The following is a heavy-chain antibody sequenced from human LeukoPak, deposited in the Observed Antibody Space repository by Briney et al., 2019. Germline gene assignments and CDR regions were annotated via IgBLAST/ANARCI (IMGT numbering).Heavy chain of an antibody. CDR3: ASGDRAAFDI. V-gene: IGHV3-7*01. CDR1: GFTLSNYW. Sequence: GGSLRLSCAASGFTLSNYWMNWVRQAPGKGLEWVANIKQDGSEKYYVDSVKGRFTISRDNAKNSLYLQMNSLRGEDTAVYYWASGDRAAFDIWGQGTMVTVSS. J-gene: IGHJ3*02. D-gene: IGHD3-10*01. CDR2: IKQDGSEK.